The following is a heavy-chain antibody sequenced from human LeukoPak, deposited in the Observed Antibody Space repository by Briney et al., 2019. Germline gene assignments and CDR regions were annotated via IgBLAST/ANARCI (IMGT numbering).Heavy chain of an antibody. Sequence: GGSLRLPCAASGFTFSSYGMHWVRQAPGKGLEWVAVISYDGSNKYYADSVKGRFTISRDNSKNTLYLQMNSLRAEDTAVYYCASLLDYWGQGTLVTVSS. V-gene: IGHV3-30*03. CDR3: ASLLDY. J-gene: IGHJ4*02. CDR1: GFTFSSYG. CDR2: ISYDGSNK.